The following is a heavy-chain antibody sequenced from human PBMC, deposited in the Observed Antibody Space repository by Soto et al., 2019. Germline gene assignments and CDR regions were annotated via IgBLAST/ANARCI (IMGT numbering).Heavy chain of an antibody. CDR3: ARDRYSSGWYDLDY. J-gene: IGHJ4*02. Sequence: QVQLVESGGGVVQPGRSLRLSCAASGFTFSSYGMHWVRQAPGKGPEWVAVIWYDGSNKYYADSVKGRFTIPRDNSKNTLYLQMNSLRVEDTAVYYCARDRYSSGWYDLDYWGQGTLVTVSS. CDR1: GFTFSSYG. D-gene: IGHD6-19*01. V-gene: IGHV3-33*01. CDR2: IWYDGSNK.